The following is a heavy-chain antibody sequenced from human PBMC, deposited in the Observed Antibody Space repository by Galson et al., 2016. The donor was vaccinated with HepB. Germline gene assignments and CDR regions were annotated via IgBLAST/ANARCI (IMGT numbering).Heavy chain of an antibody. CDR2: ISTNGISQ. CDR3: AKDQGILRHFDWLTYDAFGM. CDR1: GFTFSDYG. D-gene: IGHD3-9*01. V-gene: IGHV3-30*18. J-gene: IGHJ3*02. Sequence: SLRLSCAASGFTFSDYGIHWVRQAPGKGLEWVAVISTNGISQNYEDSVKGRFTVYRDNSKNTVDLQMNSLRPEDTAVYYCAKDQGILRHFDWLTYDAFGMWGQGTMVTVSS.